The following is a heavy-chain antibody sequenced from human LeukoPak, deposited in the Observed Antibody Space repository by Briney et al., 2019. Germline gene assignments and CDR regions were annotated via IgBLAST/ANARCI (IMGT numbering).Heavy chain of an antibody. CDR2: IYATGTT. V-gene: IGHV4-4*07. J-gene: IGHJ4*02. D-gene: IGHD6-19*01. CDR3: TTVGSSGWFSFDY. Sequence: SETLSLTCTVSGGSIRNFFWSWIRQPAGKGLEWIGRIYATGTTNYNPSLKSRVTMSIDTSKNQFSLRVTSVTAADTAVYYCTTVGSSGWFSFDYWGRGYLVTVSS. CDR1: GGSIRNFF.